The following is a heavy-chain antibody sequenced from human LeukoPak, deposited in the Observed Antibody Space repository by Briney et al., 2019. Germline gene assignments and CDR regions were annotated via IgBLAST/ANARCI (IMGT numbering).Heavy chain of an antibody. V-gene: IGHV3-21*01. CDR1: GFTFSYYT. CDR2: ISSSSTYI. D-gene: IGHD3-16*02. J-gene: IGHJ3*02. CDR3: VRIKGYGFDI. Sequence: GSLRLSCAASGFTFSYYTMNWVRHAPGKGLEWVSSISSSSTYIYYADSVKGRFTISRDNAKSSLYLQMNSLRAEDTAVYSCVRIKGYGFDIWCQGTMVTVSS.